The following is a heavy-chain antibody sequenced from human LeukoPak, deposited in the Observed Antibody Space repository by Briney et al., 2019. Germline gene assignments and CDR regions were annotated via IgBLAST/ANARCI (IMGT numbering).Heavy chain of an antibody. J-gene: IGHJ3*02. Sequence: ASVKVSCKASGYTFTSYYMHWVRQAPGQGLEWMGIINPSGGSTSYAQKFQGRVTMTRDTSTSTVYMELSSLRSEDTALYYCARAVYGDKGGGAFDIWGQGTMVTVSS. CDR3: ARAVYGDKGGGAFDI. CDR1: GYTFTSYY. D-gene: IGHD4-23*01. CDR2: INPSGGST. V-gene: IGHV1-46*01.